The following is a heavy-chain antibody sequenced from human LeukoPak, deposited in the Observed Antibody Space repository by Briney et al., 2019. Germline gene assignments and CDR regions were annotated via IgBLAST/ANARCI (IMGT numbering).Heavy chain of an antibody. CDR2: IKQDGSEK. J-gene: IGHJ4*02. CDR1: GFTFSSYW. CDR3: ALPSLYYDFWSGYHYYFDY. V-gene: IGHV3-7*01. Sequence: ESGGSLRLSCAASGFTFSSYWMSWVRQAPGKGLEWVANIKQDGSEKYYVDSVKGRFTISRDNAKNSLYLQMNSLRAEDTAVYYCALPSLYYDFWSGYHYYFDYWGQGTLVTVSS. D-gene: IGHD3-3*01.